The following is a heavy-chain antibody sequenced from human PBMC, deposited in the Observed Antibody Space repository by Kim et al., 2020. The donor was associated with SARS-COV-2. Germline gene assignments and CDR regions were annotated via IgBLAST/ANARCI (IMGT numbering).Heavy chain of an antibody. CDR2: ISYDGSNK. D-gene: IGHD3-10*01. Sequence: GGSLRLSCAASGFTFSSYGMHWVRQAPGKGLEWVAVISYDGSNKYYADSVKGRFTISRDNSKNTLYLQMNSLRAEDTAVYYCARSRITMVRGVPYYYYYYGMDVWGQGTTVTVSS. J-gene: IGHJ6*02. V-gene: IGHV3-33*05. CDR3: ARSRITMVRGVPYYYYYYGMDV. CDR1: GFTFSSYG.